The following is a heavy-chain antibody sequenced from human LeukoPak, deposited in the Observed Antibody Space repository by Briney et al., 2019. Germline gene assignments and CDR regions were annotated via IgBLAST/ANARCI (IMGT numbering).Heavy chain of an antibody. D-gene: IGHD3-10*01. V-gene: IGHV4-59*01. CDR1: GGSISSYY. Sequence: SEXXSLTCTVSGGSISSYYWSWIRQPPGKGLEWIGYIYYSGNTNYNPSLTSRVTISVDTSKTQFSLKLSSVTAADTAVYYCARSRSGSYYNGDGYWGQGTLVTVSS. CDR2: IYYSGNT. CDR3: ARSRSGSYYNGDGY. J-gene: IGHJ4*02.